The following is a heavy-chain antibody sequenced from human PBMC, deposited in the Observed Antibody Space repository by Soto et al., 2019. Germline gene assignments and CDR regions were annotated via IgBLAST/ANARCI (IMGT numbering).Heavy chain of an antibody. CDR3: ARDIYDFWSGYYS. Sequence: QVQLVQSGAEVKKPGASVKVSCKASGYTFTSYDINWVRQATGQGLEWMGWMNPNSGNTGYAQKFRGRVTMTRNTSISTAYMELSSLRSEAAAVYYCARDIYDFWSGYYSWGQGTLVTVSS. V-gene: IGHV1-8*01. D-gene: IGHD3-3*01. CDR2: MNPNSGNT. CDR1: GYTFTSYD. J-gene: IGHJ4*02.